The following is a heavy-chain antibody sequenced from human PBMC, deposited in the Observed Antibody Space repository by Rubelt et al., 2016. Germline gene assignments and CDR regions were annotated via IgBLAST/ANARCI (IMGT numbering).Heavy chain of an antibody. D-gene: IGHD6-19*01. CDR2: IYYSGST. J-gene: IGHJ4*02. V-gene: IGHV4-39*07. CDR1: GDSISSSSYY. CDR3: AREEYSSGWHLWWVY. Sequence: QLQLQESGPGLVKPSETLSLTCTVSGDSISSSSYYWGWIRQPPGKGLEWIGSIYYSGSTYYNPSLKSRVTISVDTSKNQFSLKRSSVTAADTAVYYCAREEYSSGWHLWWVYWGQGTLVTVSS.